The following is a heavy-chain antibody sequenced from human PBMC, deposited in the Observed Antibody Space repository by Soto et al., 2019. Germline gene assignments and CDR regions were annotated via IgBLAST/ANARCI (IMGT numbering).Heavy chain of an antibody. CDR3: AKNGQPPYYYYGMDV. J-gene: IGHJ6*02. Sequence: QGQLVQSGPEAKKPGASVKVACKASGYTFSRYDISWVRQAPGQGLEWMGWISGYNGDTKYAQKVQGRVTMTIDTSTYTAYMELRSLTSDDTAIYYCAKNGQPPYYYYGMDVWGQGTTVTVSS. CDR1: GYTFSRYD. CDR2: ISGYNGDT. D-gene: IGHD2-8*01. V-gene: IGHV1-18*01.